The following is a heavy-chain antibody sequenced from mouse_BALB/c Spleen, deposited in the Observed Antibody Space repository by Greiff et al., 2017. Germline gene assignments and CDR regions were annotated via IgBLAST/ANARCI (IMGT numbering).Heavy chain of an antibody. CDR1: GYTFTSYW. CDR2: INPSTGYT. CDR3: ARWNWDY. D-gene: IGHD4-1*01. J-gene: IGHJ2*01. Sequence: VQLQQSGAELAKPGASVKMSCKASGYTFTSYWMHWVKQRPGQGLEWIGYINPSTGYTEYNQKFKSKATLTVDNSSSTAYMELRSLTSEDSAVYYCARWNWDYWGQGTTLTVSS. V-gene: IGHV1-7*01.